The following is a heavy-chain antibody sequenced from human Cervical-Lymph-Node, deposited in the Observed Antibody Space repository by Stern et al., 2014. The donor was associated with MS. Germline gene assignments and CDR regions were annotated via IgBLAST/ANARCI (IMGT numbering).Heavy chain of an antibody. V-gene: IGHV2-5*02. Sequence: QVTLRESGPTLVKPTQTLTLTCTFSGFSLSTNGGGVGWIRQPPGKALEWLALIYWDDDKRYNPSLKSRLTITRDTSKNQVVLTMTNMDPVDTATYYCAHTHSNTVTTIFDYWGQGTLVTVYS. CDR2: IYWDDDK. D-gene: IGHD4-17*01. CDR1: GFSLSTNGGG. J-gene: IGHJ4*02. CDR3: AHTHSNTVTTIFDY.